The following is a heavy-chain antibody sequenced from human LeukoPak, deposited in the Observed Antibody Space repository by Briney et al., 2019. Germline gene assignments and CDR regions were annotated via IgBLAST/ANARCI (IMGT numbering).Heavy chain of an antibody. CDR3: ARDPFLEGFQH. Sequence: PRGSLRLSCAASGFTFSTYTMNWVRQAPGKGLEWVSSISFTSTYKYYADSVKGRFTISRDNAKNSLYLQMNSLRAEDTAVYYCARDPFLEGFQHWGQGTLVTVSS. CDR2: ISFTSTYK. V-gene: IGHV3-21*01. D-gene: IGHD3-3*01. CDR1: GFTFSTYT. J-gene: IGHJ1*01.